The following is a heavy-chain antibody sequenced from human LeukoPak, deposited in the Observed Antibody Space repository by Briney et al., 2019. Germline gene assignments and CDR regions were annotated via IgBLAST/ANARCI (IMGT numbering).Heavy chain of an antibody. V-gene: IGHV5-51*01. CDR1: GYSFTSYW. J-gene: IGHJ4*02. D-gene: IGHD2-15*01. Sequence: GESLKISCKGSGYSFTSYWIGWVRQMPGKGLEWMGIIYPGDSDTRYSPSFQGQVTISADKSISTAYLQWSSLKASDTAMYYCARLGYWSGGSCYAQNDYWGQGTLVTVSS. CDR3: ARLGYWSGGSCYAQNDY. CDR2: IYPGDSDT.